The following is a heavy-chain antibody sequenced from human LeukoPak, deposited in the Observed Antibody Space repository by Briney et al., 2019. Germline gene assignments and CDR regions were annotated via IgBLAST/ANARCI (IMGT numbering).Heavy chain of an antibody. CDR2: ISAYNGNT. CDR1: GYRFTSYG. CDR3: ARGGDGDILTGLVFDY. J-gene: IGHJ4*02. V-gene: IGHV1-18*01. Sequence: ASVKVSCKASGYRFTSYGISRVRLAPGQGIEWKGWISAYNGNTNYAQKLQGRVTMTTDTSTSTAYMELRSLRSDDTAVYYCARGGDGDILTGLVFDYWGQGTLVTVSS. D-gene: IGHD3-9*01.